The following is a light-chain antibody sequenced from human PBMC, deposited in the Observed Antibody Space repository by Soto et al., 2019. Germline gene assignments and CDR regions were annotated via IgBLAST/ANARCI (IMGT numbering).Light chain of an antibody. Sequence: QSVLTQPPSVSAAPGQKVTISCSGSSSNVGNNYVSWYQQLPGTAPKLLIYDNDGRPSEIPDRFSGSKSGTSATLGITGLQTGDEAYYYCGTWDSALSAGVFGGGTKLTVL. V-gene: IGLV1-51*01. J-gene: IGLJ3*02. CDR2: DND. CDR3: GTWDSALSAGV. CDR1: SSNVGNNY.